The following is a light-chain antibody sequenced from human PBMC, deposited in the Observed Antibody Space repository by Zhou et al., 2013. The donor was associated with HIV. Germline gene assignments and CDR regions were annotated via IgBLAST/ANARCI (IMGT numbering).Light chain of an antibody. J-gene: IGKJ2*01. CDR1: QSIVNRY. CDR3: QHYGSSDNT. CDR2: DAS. Sequence: DIVLTQFPGTLSSSPGERVTLSCRASQSIVNRYLAWYQQRPGRAPRLLIYDASSRATGIPDRFSGSGSGTDFTLTINRLEPEDFAVYYCQHYGSSDNTFGQGTKLEIK. V-gene: IGKV3-20*01.